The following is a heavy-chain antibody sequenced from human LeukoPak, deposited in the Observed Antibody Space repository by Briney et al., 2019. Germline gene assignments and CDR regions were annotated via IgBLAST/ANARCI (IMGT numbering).Heavy chain of an antibody. V-gene: IGHV4-59*08. Sequence: SETLSLTCTVSGGSIASYYWSWLRQPPGKGLEWIGYIFYSGDTNYNPSLKSRVTISVDTSKNQFSLNLNSVTAADTAVYYCVRHRPGGGQAYWGQGALVIVSS. J-gene: IGHJ4*02. CDR3: VRHRPGGGQAY. D-gene: IGHD1-14*01. CDR1: GGSIASYY. CDR2: IFYSGDT.